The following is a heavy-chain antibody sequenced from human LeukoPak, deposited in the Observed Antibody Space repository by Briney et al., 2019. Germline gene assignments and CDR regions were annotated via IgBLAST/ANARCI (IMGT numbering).Heavy chain of an antibody. CDR2: THHSRSS. J-gene: IGHJ4*02. CDR1: GDSVSYDNG. V-gene: IGHV4-4*02. Sequence: PSGTLSLTCAVSGDSVSYDNGWSGLRRPPGKGLELIVETHHSRSSNSNPSPKSSVTLPVNNPKTQVSLSLASVTAADTAVYYCPRHHYFALAYWGQGTLVTVSS. CDR3: PRHHYFALAY. D-gene: IGHD2-21*01.